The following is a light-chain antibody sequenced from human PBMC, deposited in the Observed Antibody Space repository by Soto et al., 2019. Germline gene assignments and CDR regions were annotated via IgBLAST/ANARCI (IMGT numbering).Light chain of an antibody. CDR3: AAWDDSLSGRV. CDR1: SEDIGAYDY. CDR2: AVN. J-gene: IGLJ3*02. Sequence: QSALTQPASVSASPGQSIFISCTGTSEDIGAYDYVSWYQQHPGKAPKLILYAVNERPSGVSSRFSGSKSGTSASLAISGLRSEDEADYFCAAWDDSLSGRVFGGGTKLTVL. V-gene: IGLV2-14*01.